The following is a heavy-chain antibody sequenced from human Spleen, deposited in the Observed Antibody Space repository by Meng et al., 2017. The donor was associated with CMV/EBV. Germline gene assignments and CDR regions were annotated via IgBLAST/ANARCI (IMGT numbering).Heavy chain of an antibody. CDR3: AKGPNWFDP. V-gene: IGHV3-23*03. J-gene: IGHJ5*02. CDR2: INSDSSRT. CDR1: GFTFSSYA. Sequence: LSCAASGFTFSSYAMSWVRQAPGKGLEWVSLINSDSSRTHYADSVKGRFTISRDNSENTVYLQMNNLRAEDTAVYYCAKGPNWFDPWGQGALVTVSS.